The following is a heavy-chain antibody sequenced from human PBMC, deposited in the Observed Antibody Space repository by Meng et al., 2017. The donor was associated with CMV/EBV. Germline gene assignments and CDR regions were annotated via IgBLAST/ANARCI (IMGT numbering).Heavy chain of an antibody. V-gene: IGHV4-34*01. Sequence: SETLSLTCAVYGGSFSGYYWGWIRQPPGKGLEWIGEINHSGSTNYNPSLKSRVTISVDTSTNQFSLKLSSVTAADTAVYYCARGPTYYYYYGMDVWGQGTTVTVSS. CDR1: GGSFSGYY. CDR2: INHSGST. J-gene: IGHJ6*02. CDR3: ARGPTYYYYYGMDV.